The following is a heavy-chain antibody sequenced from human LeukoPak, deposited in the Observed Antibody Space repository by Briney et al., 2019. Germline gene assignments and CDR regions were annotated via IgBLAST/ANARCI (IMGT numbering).Heavy chain of an antibody. V-gene: IGHV3-21*01. Sequence: GGSLRLSCAASGFTFSSYSMNWVRQAPGKGLEWVSSISSSSSYIYYAGSVKGRFTISRDNAKNSLYLQMNSLRAEDTAVYYCAREGDYGDYNWFDPWGQGTLVTVSS. CDR2: ISSSSSYI. D-gene: IGHD4-17*01. J-gene: IGHJ5*02. CDR1: GFTFSSYS. CDR3: AREGDYGDYNWFDP.